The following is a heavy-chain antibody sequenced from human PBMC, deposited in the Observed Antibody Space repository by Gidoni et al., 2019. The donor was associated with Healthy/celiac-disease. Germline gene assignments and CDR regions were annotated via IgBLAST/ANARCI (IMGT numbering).Heavy chain of an antibody. Sequence: QVQLVQSGAEAKKPGDPVTVACKASGNTFTSYGISWVRQDPGQGREWMGWISAYNGNTNYAQKLQGRVTMTTDTSTGTAYMVLRCLRSDDTAVYNCARDTVTTRDFDYWGQGTLVTVSS. V-gene: IGHV1-18*01. CDR3: ARDTVTTRDFDY. J-gene: IGHJ4*02. CDR2: ISAYNGNT. CDR1: GNTFTSYG. D-gene: IGHD4-17*01.